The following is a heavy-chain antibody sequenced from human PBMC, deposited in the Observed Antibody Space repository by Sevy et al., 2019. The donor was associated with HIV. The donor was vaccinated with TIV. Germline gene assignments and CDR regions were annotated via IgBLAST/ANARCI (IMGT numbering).Heavy chain of an antibody. CDR3: AKVAGSSDYLPGDF. J-gene: IGHJ4*02. V-gene: IGHV3-23*01. CDR1: GYTFTIYG. CDR2: ISGSGSTT. Sequence: GGSLRLSCAASGYTFTIYGMMWVRQAPGKGLEWVSGISGSGSTTYYANSVKGRFTISRDNSKNTLYLQMNSLRAEDTAVYYCAKVAGSSDYLPGDFWGQGTLVTVSS. D-gene: IGHD3-22*01.